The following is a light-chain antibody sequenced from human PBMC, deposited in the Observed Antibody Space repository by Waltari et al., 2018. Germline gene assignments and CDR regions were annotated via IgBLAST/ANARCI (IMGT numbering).Light chain of an antibody. CDR3: QSAHSGSTHLL. CDR1: VLPKQY. V-gene: IGLV3-25*03. J-gene: IGLJ2*01. Sequence: SYELTQPPSVSVSPGQTARIPCSGDVLPKQYVYWYQQKPGQAPVLIISKDTERASGIPERFSGSTSGTTVTLTISGAQADDEADYYCQSAHSGSTHLLFGGGTKLTVL. CDR2: KDT.